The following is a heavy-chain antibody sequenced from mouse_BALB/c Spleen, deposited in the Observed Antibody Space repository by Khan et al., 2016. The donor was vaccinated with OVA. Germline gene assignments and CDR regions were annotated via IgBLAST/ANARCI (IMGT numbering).Heavy chain of an antibody. CDR1: GYTFTNYG. J-gene: IGHJ4*01. CDR3: ARVGFNGTMDY. CDR2: INTYTGKP. V-gene: IGHV9-3-1*01. Sequence: QIQLVQSGPELKKPGETVKISCKASGYTFTNYGMNWMKQAPGKGLKWMSWINTYTGKPTYADDIKGRFAFSLETSAPTAYLQINNLKNEDTATFVCARVGFNGTMDYWGQGTSVTVSS.